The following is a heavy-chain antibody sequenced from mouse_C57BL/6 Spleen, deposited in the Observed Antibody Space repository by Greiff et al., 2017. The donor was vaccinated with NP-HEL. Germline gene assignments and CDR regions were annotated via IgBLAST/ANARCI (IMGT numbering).Heavy chain of an antibody. CDR2: INPSSGYT. CDR1: GYPFTSYT. V-gene: IGHV1-4*01. Sequence: VTLQESGAELARPGASVKMSCKASGYPFTSYTMHWVTQRPGPGLEWIGYINPSSGYTKYNQKFKDKATLTADKSSSTAYMQLSSLTSEDSAVYYCARSGYYDYDPSWFAYWGQGTLVTVSA. J-gene: IGHJ3*01. D-gene: IGHD2-4*01. CDR3: ARSGYYDYDPSWFAY.